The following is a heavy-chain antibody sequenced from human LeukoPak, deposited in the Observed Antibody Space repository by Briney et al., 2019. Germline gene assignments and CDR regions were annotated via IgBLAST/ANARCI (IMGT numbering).Heavy chain of an antibody. CDR2: ISSSGRTM. V-gene: IGHV3-11*04. Sequence: PGGSLRLSCAASGFTFSDYYMGWIRQAPGKGLEWISYISSSGRTMFYADSVKGRFTISRDNAKNSLYLQMSSLRAEDTAVYYCAREGSSGWSDYWGQGTLVTVSS. D-gene: IGHD6-19*01. CDR1: GFTFSDYY. J-gene: IGHJ4*02. CDR3: AREGSSGWSDY.